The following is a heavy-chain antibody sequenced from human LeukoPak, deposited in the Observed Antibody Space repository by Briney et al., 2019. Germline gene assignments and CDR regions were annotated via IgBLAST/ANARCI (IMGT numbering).Heavy chain of an antibody. CDR3: AKEGGYCLDD. J-gene: IGHJ4*02. CDR2: IHHSGRT. CDR1: GGSITNGNW. V-gene: IGHV4/OR15-8*01. Sequence: SETLSLTCVVSGGSITNGNWWSWVRQSPGKGLEWIGEIHHSGRTNYNPSLKSRVTISVDESQNQFSLKVNSVTAADTAVYYCAKEGGYCLDDWGQGTLVTVSS. D-gene: IGHD5-12*01.